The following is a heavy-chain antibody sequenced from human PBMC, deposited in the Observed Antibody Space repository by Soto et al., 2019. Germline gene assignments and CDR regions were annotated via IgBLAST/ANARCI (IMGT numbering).Heavy chain of an antibody. D-gene: IGHD2-15*01. CDR3: ATLPPRIEVTVLPIPT. Sequence: TLSLTCTVSGGSISSGDYYWSWIRQPPGKGLEWIGYIYYSGSTYYNPSLKSRVTISVDKSKNQFSLTLKYVTAADTAVYYCATLPPRIEVTVLPIPTWGQGTLVTVSS. CDR1: GGSISSGDYY. J-gene: IGHJ5*02. V-gene: IGHV4-30-4*01. CDR2: IYYSGST.